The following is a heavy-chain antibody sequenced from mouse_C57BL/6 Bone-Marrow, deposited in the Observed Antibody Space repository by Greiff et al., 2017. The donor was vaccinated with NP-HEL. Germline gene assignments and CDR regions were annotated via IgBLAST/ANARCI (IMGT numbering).Heavy chain of an antibody. Sequence: QVQLQQSGAELARPGASVKLSCKASGYTFTSYGISWVKQRTGQGLEWIGEIYPRSGNTYYNEKFKGKATLTADKSSSTAYMELRSLTSEDSAVYFCARAQFITTVVPYAMDYWGQGTSVTVSS. CDR1: GYTFTSYG. CDR3: ARAQFITTVVPYAMDY. CDR2: IYPRSGNT. V-gene: IGHV1-81*01. D-gene: IGHD1-1*01. J-gene: IGHJ4*01.